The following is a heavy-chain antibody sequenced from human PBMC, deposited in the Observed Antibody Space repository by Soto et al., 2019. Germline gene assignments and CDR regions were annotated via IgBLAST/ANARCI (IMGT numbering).Heavy chain of an antibody. D-gene: IGHD3-22*01. CDR2: IYYSGST. CDR1: GGSVSSGSYY. CDR3: ARSLGSSGYYYGY. Sequence: PSETLSLTCTVSGGSVSSGSYYWSWIRQPPGKGLEWIGYIYYSGSTNYNPSLKSRVTISVDTSKNQFSLKLSSVTAADTAVYYCARSLGSSGYYYGYWGQGTLVTVSS. V-gene: IGHV4-61*01. J-gene: IGHJ4*02.